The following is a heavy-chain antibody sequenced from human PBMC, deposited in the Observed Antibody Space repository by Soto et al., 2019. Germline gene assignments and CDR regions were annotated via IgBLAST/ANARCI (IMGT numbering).Heavy chain of an antibody. J-gene: IGHJ6*02. CDR1: GGSISSSSYY. Sequence: SETLSLTCTVSGGSISSSSYYWGWIRQPPGKGLEWIGSIYYGGSTYYNPSLKSRVTISVKTSKNQFSLNLSSVTAADTAVYYCARSSRLVSSSSWSTNIYYYYGMDVWGQGTTVTVSS. CDR3: ARSSRLVSSSSWSTNIYYYYGMDV. D-gene: IGHD6-13*01. CDR2: IYYGGST. V-gene: IGHV4-39*01.